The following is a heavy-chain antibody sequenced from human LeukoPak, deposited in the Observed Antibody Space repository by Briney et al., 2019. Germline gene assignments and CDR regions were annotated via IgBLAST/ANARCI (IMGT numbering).Heavy chain of an antibody. Sequence: QPGGSLRLSCAASGFTFSSYSMNWVRQAPGKGLEWVSSISSSSSNIYYADSVKGRFTISRDNAKNSLSLQMNSLRAEDTAVYYCAREIEAAGTRWFDPWGQGTLVTVSS. J-gene: IGHJ5*02. CDR3: AREIEAAGTRWFDP. CDR1: GFTFSSYS. D-gene: IGHD6-13*01. V-gene: IGHV3-21*01. CDR2: ISSSSSNI.